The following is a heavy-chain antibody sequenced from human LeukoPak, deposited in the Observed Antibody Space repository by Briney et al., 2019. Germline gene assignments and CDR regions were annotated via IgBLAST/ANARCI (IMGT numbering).Heavy chain of an antibody. CDR3: ATRLNPAAILTA. D-gene: IGHD2-2*02. CDR2: ISYDGSNK. CDR1: GFTFSSYG. Sequence: GGSLRLSCAASGFTFSSYGMHWVRQAPGKGLEWVAVISYDGSNKYYADSVKGRFTISRDNSKNTLYLQMNSLRAEDTAVYYCATRLNPAAILTAWGQGTLVTVSS. J-gene: IGHJ5*02. V-gene: IGHV3-30*03.